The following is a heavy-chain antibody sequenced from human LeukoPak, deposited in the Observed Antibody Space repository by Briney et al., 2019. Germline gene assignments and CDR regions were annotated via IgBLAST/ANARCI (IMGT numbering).Heavy chain of an antibody. CDR3: ARALGYSGYDSGVFGY. J-gene: IGHJ4*02. Sequence: ASVKVSCKASGYTFTSYDINWVRQATGQGLEWMGWMNPNSGNTGYAQKFQGRVTMTRNTSISTAYMELSSLRSEDTAVYYGARALGYSGYDSGVFGYWGQGTLVTVSS. CDR1: GYTFTSYD. V-gene: IGHV1-8*01. D-gene: IGHD5-12*01. CDR2: MNPNSGNT.